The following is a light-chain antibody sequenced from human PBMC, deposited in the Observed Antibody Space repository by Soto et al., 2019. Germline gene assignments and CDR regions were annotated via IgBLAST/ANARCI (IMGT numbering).Light chain of an antibody. J-gene: IGKJ5*01. CDR1: QRVTTY. CDR3: QQRSNWPPLSS. CDR2: DAS. V-gene: IGKV3-11*01. Sequence: EIVLTQSPETLSLSPGERATLSCRASQRVTTYLAWYQQKPGQAPRLLIYDASNRATGIPARFSGSGSGTDFTLTISSLEPEDFAVYYCQQRSNWPPLSSFGQGTRLEIK.